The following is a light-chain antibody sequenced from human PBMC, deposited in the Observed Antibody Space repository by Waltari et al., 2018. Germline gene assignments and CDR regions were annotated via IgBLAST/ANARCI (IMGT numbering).Light chain of an antibody. CDR3: QQYATSPYT. V-gene: IGKV3-20*01. J-gene: IGKJ2*01. CDR1: QSVSSSY. Sequence: EIVLTQSPGTLSLSPGERATLPCRASQSVSSSYLAWYQQKPGQAPRLLSYGASSRATGIPDRFSGSGSGTDFTLTINRLGPEDFAVYYCQQYATSPYTFGQGTKLEIK. CDR2: GAS.